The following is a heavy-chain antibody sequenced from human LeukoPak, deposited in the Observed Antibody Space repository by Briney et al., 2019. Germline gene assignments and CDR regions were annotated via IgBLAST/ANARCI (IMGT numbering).Heavy chain of an antibody. Sequence: GGSLRLSCAASGFTFSSYWMHWVREAPGKGLVWVSRISDGGSTTTYADSVKGRFTISRDNAKNTLYLQMNGLRAEDTAVYYCSRSAYYDGSGNYYDYWGQGTLVTVSS. J-gene: IGHJ4*02. CDR1: GFTFSSYW. CDR3: SRSAYYDGSGNYYDY. V-gene: IGHV3-74*01. D-gene: IGHD3-22*01. CDR2: ISDGGSTT.